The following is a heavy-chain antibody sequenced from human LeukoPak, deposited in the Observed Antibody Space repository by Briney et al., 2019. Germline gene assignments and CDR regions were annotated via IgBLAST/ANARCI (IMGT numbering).Heavy chain of an antibody. CDR2: ISYDGSNK. V-gene: IGHV3-30*04. Sequence: PGRSLRLSCAASGFTFSSYAMHWVRQAPGKGLDWVAVISYDGSNKYYADSVKGRFTISRDNSKNTLYLQMNSLRAEDTAVYYCARTGYSSSWYYFDYWGQGTLVTVSS. CDR1: GFTFSSYA. CDR3: ARTGYSSSWYYFDY. D-gene: IGHD6-13*01. J-gene: IGHJ4*02.